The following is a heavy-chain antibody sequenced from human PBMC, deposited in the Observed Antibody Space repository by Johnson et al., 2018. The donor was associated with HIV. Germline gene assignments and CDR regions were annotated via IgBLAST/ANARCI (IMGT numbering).Heavy chain of an antibody. J-gene: IGHJ3*02. D-gene: IGHD1-14*01. Sequence: QVQLVESGGGLVKPGGSLRLSCAASGFTFSNAWMSWVRQAPGKGLEWVAVMSYDGTAEKHADSVRGRFTIARDNSKNTLYLQMNSLRAEDTAVYYCAKGGSLTQDAFDIWGQGTMVTVSS. CDR1: GFTFSNAW. CDR2: MSYDGTAE. V-gene: IGHV3-30*18. CDR3: AKGGSLTQDAFDI.